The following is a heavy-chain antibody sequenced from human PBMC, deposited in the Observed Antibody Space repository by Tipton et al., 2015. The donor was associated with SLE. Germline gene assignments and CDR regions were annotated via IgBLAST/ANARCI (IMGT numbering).Heavy chain of an antibody. CDR2: IYTSGST. Sequence: TLSLTCTVSGGPLSSGSYYWSWFRQPAGKGLEWIGRIYTSGSTHYNTSLKSRVTISVDRSKNQFSLKLRSVTAANTAVYYCARDRDYYESSGLLLEGFDVWGQGTMVTVSS. J-gene: IGHJ3*01. D-gene: IGHD3-22*01. CDR1: GGPLSSGSYY. CDR3: ARDRDYYESSGLLLEGFDV. V-gene: IGHV4-61*02.